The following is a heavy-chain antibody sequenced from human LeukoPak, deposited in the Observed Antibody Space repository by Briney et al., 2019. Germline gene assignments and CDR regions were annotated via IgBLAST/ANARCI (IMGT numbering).Heavy chain of an antibody. D-gene: IGHD3-22*01. CDR1: GFTFSSYS. CDR3: ASFPRYYYDSSGYYR. J-gene: IGHJ4*02. Sequence: GGPLRLSCAASGFTFSSYSMNWVRQAPGKGLEWVSSISSSSSYIYYADSVKGRFTISRDNAKNSLYLQMNSLRAEDTAVYYCASFPRYYYDSSGYYRWGQGTLVTVSS. CDR2: ISSSSSYI. V-gene: IGHV3-21*01.